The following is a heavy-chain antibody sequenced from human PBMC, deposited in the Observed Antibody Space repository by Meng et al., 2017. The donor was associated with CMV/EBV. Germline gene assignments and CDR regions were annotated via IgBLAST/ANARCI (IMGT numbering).Heavy chain of an antibody. Sequence: ESLKISCAASGFIFSTYAMNWVRQAPGKGLEWVSGISNSDGSTYYADSVKGRFTISRDNSKDTLYLQMSSLRAEDTAVYYCVRPGFGGAFDIWGQGALVTVS. D-gene: IGHD3-10*01. CDR3: VRPGFGGAFDI. CDR1: GFIFSTYA. CDR2: ISNSDGST. J-gene: IGHJ3*02. V-gene: IGHV3-23*01.